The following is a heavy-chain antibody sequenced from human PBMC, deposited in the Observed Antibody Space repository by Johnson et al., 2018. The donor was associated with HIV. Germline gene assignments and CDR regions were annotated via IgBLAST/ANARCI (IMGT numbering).Heavy chain of an antibody. J-gene: IGHJ3*02. CDR3: VSSAQWSGWPPGAFDI. CDR2: IYSGGST. CDR1: GFTVSSNY. V-gene: IGHV3-53*01. Sequence: VQLVESGGGLIQPGGSLRLSCAASGFTVSSNYMSWVRQAPGKGLEWVSVIYSGGSTYYADSVKGRFTISRDNCKNTLDLQMNSLRAEDTAVYYCVSSAQWSGWPPGAFDIWGQGTMVTVSS. D-gene: IGHD6-19*01.